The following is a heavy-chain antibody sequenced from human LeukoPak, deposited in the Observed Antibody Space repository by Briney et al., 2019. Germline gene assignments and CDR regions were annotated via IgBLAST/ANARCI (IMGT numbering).Heavy chain of an antibody. Sequence: GGSLRLSRAASGFTSSSYEMNLVRQAPGTRLEWISYISGSGSTIYYADSLKARFTISRDNAKNSLYMQMNSLRAEDTAVYYCARDAGGSCSSTSCSFDYWGQGTLVTVSS. J-gene: IGHJ4*02. CDR3: ARDAGGSCSSTSCSFDY. CDR1: GFTSSSYE. CDR2: ISGSGSTI. V-gene: IGHV3-48*03. D-gene: IGHD2-2*01.